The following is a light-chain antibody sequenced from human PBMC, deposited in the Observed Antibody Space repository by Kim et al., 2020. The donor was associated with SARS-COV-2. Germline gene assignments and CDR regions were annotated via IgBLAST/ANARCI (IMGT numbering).Light chain of an antibody. Sequence: GAVGDRVTITCRASQGINNSLAWYQQKPEKVPKSLIYAASALQTGVPSRFSGSGSGTDFTLTISSLQPEDVATYYCQQYYTYPRTFGGGTKVDIK. V-gene: IGKV1D-16*01. J-gene: IGKJ4*01. CDR2: AAS. CDR1: QGINNS. CDR3: QQYYTYPRT.